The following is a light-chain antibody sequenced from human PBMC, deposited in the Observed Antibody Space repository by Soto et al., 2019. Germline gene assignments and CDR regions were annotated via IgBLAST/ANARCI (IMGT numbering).Light chain of an antibody. CDR2: GAS. Sequence: ETVLTQSPGTLSLYPGERATLSCRASQTIRSNYLAWYRQTPGQALRLLIYGASNRATGIADRFSGSGSGTDFTLIISRLEPEDFALYYCQQYGSSPWTFGQGTKVEIK. CDR1: QTIRSNY. V-gene: IGKV3-20*01. CDR3: QQYGSSPWT. J-gene: IGKJ1*01.